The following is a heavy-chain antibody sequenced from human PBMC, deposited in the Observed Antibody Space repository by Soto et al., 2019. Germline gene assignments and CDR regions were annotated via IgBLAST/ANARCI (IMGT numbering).Heavy chain of an antibody. V-gene: IGHV4-59*01. CDR3: TRDGDGRMTTNPYYYYGMDV. Sequence: SETLSLTCTVSGGSISGYYWSWIRQPPGKGLEWIGNVYYSGGAKYNPSVKRRVSISVDTSKNQFSLNLSSVTAADTAVYYCTRDGDGRMTTNPYYYYGMDVWGPGITVTAP. D-gene: IGHD2-21*02. CDR1: GGSISGYY. J-gene: IGHJ6*02. CDR2: VYYSGGA.